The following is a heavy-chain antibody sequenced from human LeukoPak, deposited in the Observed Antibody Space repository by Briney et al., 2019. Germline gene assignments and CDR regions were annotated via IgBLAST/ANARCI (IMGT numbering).Heavy chain of an antibody. V-gene: IGHV1-18*01. CDR1: GYTLANFG. Sequence: GASVKVSCKSSGYTLANFGLTWVRQAPGQGLEWMGWIGTTNGNTKYAQKVQGRVTMTTDTSTSTAYMELRSLRADDTAVYYCARGHGQSSNWYALYWGQGTLVTVSS. CDR2: IGTTNGNT. D-gene: IGHD6-13*01. CDR3: ARGHGQSSNWYALY. J-gene: IGHJ4*02.